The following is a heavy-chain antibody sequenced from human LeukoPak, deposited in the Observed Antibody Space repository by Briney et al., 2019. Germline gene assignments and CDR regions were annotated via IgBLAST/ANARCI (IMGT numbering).Heavy chain of an antibody. CDR2: IYYTRST. V-gene: IGHV4-39*01. Sequence: SETLSLTCTVSGGSISSSSYYWGWIRQPPGKGLEWIGSIYYTRSTYYNPSLKSRVTISVDTSKNQFSLKLSSVTAADTAVYYCARGNVDTAMVIYLDFDYWGQGTLVTVSS. J-gene: IGHJ4*02. CDR1: GGSISSSSYY. CDR3: ARGNVDTAMVIYLDFDY. D-gene: IGHD5-18*01.